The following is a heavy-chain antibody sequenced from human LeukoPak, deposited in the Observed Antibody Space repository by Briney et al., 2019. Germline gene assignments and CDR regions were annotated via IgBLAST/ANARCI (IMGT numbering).Heavy chain of an antibody. CDR2: IRYDGSNK. V-gene: IGHV3-30*02. J-gene: IGHJ4*02. Sequence: GGSLRLSCAASGFTFSSYGMHWVRQAPGKGLEWVAFIRYDGSNKYYADSVKGRFTISRDNSKNTLYLQMNSLRAEDTAVYYCAKAPRGQWLVPFDYWGQGTLVTVSS. CDR3: AKAPRGQWLVPFDY. D-gene: IGHD6-19*01. CDR1: GFTFSSYG.